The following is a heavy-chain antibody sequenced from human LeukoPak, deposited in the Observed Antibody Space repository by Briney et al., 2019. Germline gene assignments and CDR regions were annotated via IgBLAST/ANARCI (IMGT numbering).Heavy chain of an antibody. J-gene: IGHJ4*02. CDR1: GGSISSYY. Sequence: SETLSLTCTVSGGSISSYYWRWMRQPPGKGLEWIGYIYYSGSTNYHHSLKSRVTISVDTSKNQFSRKLSSVTAADTAVYYCAEGNVAAAGIGYWGQGTLVTVSS. CDR3: AEGNVAAAGIGY. V-gene: IGHV4-59*01. CDR2: IYYSGST. D-gene: IGHD6-13*01.